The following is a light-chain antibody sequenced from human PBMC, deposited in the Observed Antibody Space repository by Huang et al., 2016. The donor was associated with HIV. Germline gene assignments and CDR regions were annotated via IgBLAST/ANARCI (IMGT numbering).Light chain of an antibody. CDR1: QSISSW. CDR3: QQYNSLAWT. V-gene: IGKV1-5*03. CDR2: KAS. Sequence: DIQMTQSPSTLSASVGDRVTIPCRASQSISSWLAWDQQKPGKAPNLLIYKASSLESGVPSRVSGSGSGTEFTLTISSLQPDDFATYYCQQYNSLAWTFGQGTKVEIK. J-gene: IGKJ1*01.